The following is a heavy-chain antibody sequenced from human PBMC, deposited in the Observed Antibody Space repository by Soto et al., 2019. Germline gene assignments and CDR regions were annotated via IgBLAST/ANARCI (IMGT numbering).Heavy chain of an antibody. Sequence: LSLTCTVSNSSISSRYYWGWIRQAPGKGLEWVSYISSSGSTIYYADSVKGRFTISRDNAKNSLYLQMNSLRAEDTAVYYCARIEGDSSSLDYWGQGTLVTVSS. V-gene: IGHV3-11*01. CDR1: NSSISSRYY. CDR2: ISSSGSTI. D-gene: IGHD6-13*01. J-gene: IGHJ4*02. CDR3: ARIEGDSSSLDY.